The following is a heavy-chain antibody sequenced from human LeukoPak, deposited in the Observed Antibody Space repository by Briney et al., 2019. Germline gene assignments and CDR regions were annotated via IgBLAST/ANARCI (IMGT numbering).Heavy chain of an antibody. J-gene: IGHJ2*01. CDR3: ARATIAVSADWDFDL. V-gene: IGHV1-46*01. CDR2: INPSADST. Sequence: ASVKVSCKASVDTFTNYYIHWVRPAPGQGLEWMGTINPSADSTNYAQNFRDRVTMTRDTSTSTVYMELGSLRSEDTAIYYCARATIAVSADWDFDLWGRGTLLTVSS. D-gene: IGHD6-19*01. CDR1: VDTFTNYY.